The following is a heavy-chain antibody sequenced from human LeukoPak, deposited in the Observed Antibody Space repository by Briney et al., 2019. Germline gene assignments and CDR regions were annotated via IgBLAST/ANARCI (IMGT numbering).Heavy chain of an antibody. CDR3: ARALLVTTSGYFYYYMDV. J-gene: IGHJ6*03. CDR2: IYSSGST. V-gene: IGHV4-4*07. Sequence: PSETLSLTCGVSGGPIRNFYWTWIRQPVGKEPEWIGRIYSSGSTNYNPSLKSRLTLSVDMSKNQLSLQLRSVTAADTAVYYCARALLVTTSGYFYYYMDVWGTGTTVTVSS. D-gene: IGHD2-8*02. CDR1: GGPIRNFY.